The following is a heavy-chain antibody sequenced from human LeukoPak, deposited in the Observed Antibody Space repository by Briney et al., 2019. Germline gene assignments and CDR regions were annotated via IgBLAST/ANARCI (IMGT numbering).Heavy chain of an antibody. V-gene: IGHV3-23*01. CDR1: GFTFSSYA. CDR3: AKELAVAAAFDY. D-gene: IGHD6-19*01. CDR2: ISGSGSST. J-gene: IGHJ4*02. Sequence: QSGGSLRLSCAASGFTFSSYAMSWVRQAPGKGLEWVSAISGSGSSTYYADSVKGRFIISRDNSKNTLYLQMNSLRAEDTAVYYCAKELAVAAAFDYWGQGTLVTVSS.